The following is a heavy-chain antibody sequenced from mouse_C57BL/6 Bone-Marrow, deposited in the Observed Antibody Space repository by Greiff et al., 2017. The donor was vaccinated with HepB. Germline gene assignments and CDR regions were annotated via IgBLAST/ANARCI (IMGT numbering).Heavy chain of an antibody. CDR3: ARRYGSSSAWFAY. D-gene: IGHD1-1*01. J-gene: IGHJ3*01. V-gene: IGHV5-6*02. Sequence: EVMLVESGGDLVKPGGSLKLSCAASGFTFSSYGMSWVRQTPDKRLEWVATISSGGSYTYYPDSVKGRFTISRDNAKNTLYLQMSSLKSEDTAMYYCARRYGSSSAWFAYWCQGTLVTVSA. CDR1: GFTFSSYG. CDR2: ISSGGSYT.